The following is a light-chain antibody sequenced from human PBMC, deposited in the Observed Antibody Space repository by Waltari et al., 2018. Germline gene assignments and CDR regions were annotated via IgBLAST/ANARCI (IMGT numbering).Light chain of an antibody. CDR2: GAS. V-gene: IGKV1-9*01. Sequence: DIQLTQSPSFLSASVGDRLTLTCRASPGISSYLSWYQQKPGKAPKLLIYGASTLQSAIPSRFSGIGSGTEFTLTISSLQPEDSATYYCQQLGAYPITFGQGTRVETK. CDR3: QQLGAYPIT. J-gene: IGKJ5*01. CDR1: PGISSY.